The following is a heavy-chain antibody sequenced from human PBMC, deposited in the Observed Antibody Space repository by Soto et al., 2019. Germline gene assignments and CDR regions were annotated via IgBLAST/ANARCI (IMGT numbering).Heavy chain of an antibody. CDR3: ARVSSVWSSFDS. Sequence: PXGXLKISLECSGYXFTSYWLAWVGHMPGKGLEWIGMILPADSDTRYSPSFQGQVTISADKSISTAYLHWSRLRAADTVMYYCARVSSVWSSFDSWGQGALVTVSS. V-gene: IGHV5-51*01. J-gene: IGHJ4*02. CDR1: GYXFTSYW. CDR2: ILPADSDT. D-gene: IGHD6-19*01.